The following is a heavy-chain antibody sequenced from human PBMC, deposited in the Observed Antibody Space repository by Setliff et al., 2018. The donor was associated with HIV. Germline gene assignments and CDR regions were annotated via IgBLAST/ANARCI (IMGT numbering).Heavy chain of an antibody. CDR3: ATDPGYSSTWYSESFQH. CDR1: GYTFTAYY. D-gene: IGHD6-13*01. Sequence: ASVKVSCKASGYTFTAYYLHWVRQAPGQGLEWMGRINAANANTKYSQEFQGRLTMTEDTSTDTAYMELSSLRSDDTAMYYCATDPGYSSTWYSESFQHWGQGTVVTVSS. V-gene: IGHV1-2*06. J-gene: IGHJ1*01. CDR2: INAANANT.